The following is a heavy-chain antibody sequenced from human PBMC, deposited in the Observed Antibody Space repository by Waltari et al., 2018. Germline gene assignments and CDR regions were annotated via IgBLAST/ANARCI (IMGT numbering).Heavy chain of an antibody. V-gene: IGHV4-39*01. CDR3: ARTYSSGHSWDAFDI. CDR1: GGSISSSSYY. Sequence: QLQLQESGPGLVKPSETLSLTCTVSGGSISSSSYYWGWIRQPPGKGLEWIGSIYYSGSTFYNPSLKSRVTISVDTSKNQFSLNLSSVTAADTAVYYWARTYSSGHSWDAFDIWGQGTMVTVSS. J-gene: IGHJ3*02. CDR2: IYYSGST. D-gene: IGHD6-19*01.